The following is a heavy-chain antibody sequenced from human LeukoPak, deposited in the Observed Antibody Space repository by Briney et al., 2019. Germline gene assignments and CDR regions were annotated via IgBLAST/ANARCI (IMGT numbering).Heavy chain of an antibody. Sequence: PGGSLRLSCAASGFTFNTYDMSWVRQAPGKGLEWVSAISGGGRNTYYADSVKGRFTISRDNSKNIVYLQMNSLRVDDTAVYYCAKHQERSHDYWGQGTLVTVSS. J-gene: IGHJ4*02. CDR2: ISGGGRNT. CDR3: AKHQERSHDY. D-gene: IGHD1-1*01. CDR1: GFTFNTYD. V-gene: IGHV3-23*01.